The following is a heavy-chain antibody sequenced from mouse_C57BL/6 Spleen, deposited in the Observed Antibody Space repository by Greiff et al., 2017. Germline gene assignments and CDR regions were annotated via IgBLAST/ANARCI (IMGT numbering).Heavy chain of an antibody. CDR2: INPSSGYT. V-gene: IGHV1-7*01. J-gene: IGHJ4*01. Sequence: VQLQQSGAELAKPGASVKLSCKASGYTFTSYWMHWVKQRPGQGLEWIGYINPSSGYTKYNQKFKDKATLTADKSSSTAYMQLSSLTYEDSAVYYCAREATIYYCGSSYGYAMDYWGQGTSVTVSS. D-gene: IGHD1-1*01. CDR3: AREATIYYCGSSYGYAMDY. CDR1: GYTFTSYW.